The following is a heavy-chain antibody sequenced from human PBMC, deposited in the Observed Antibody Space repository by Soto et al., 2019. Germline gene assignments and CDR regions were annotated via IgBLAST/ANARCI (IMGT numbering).Heavy chain of an antibody. CDR3: ARDRQVWSGYSQSLDY. CDR1: GFPLSISS. CDR2: ISSSSSYI. Sequence: TGGSPRLSCAPSGFPLSISSMNWGRPAPGKGLEWVSSISSSSSYIYYADSVKGRFTISRDNAKNSLYLQMNSLRAEDTAVYYCARDRQVWSGYSQSLDYWGQGTLVTVSS. V-gene: IGHV3-21*01. D-gene: IGHD3-3*01. J-gene: IGHJ4*02.